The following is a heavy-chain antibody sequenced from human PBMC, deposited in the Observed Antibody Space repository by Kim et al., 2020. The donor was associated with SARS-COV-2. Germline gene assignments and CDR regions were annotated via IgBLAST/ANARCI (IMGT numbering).Heavy chain of an antibody. D-gene: IGHD6-19*01. CDR1: GFTFSNFA. J-gene: IGHJ4*01. Sequence: GGSLRLSCPASGFTFSNFAMSWVRQAPGKGLEWLSTISSGGSNTYYADSVQGRFTISRDNSKNTLYLQVNSLRAEDTAVYYCVKRWGSSGWYHPFDYWG. CDR3: VKRWGSSGWYHPFDY. V-gene: IGHV3-23*01. CDR2: ISSGGSNT.